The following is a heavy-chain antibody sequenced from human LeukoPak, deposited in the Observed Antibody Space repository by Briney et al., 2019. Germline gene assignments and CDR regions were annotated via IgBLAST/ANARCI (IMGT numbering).Heavy chain of an antibody. CDR3: ARKDYYGSGYYFDY. J-gene: IGHJ4*02. CDR1: GFTFSSYG. Sequence: PGGTLRLSCAASGFTFSSYGMSWVRQAPGKGLEWVSAISGSGGSTYYADSVKGRFTISRDDAKNTLYLQLNSLRAEDTAVFYCARKDYYGSGYYFDYWGLGTLVTVSS. V-gene: IGHV3-23*01. CDR2: ISGSGGST. D-gene: IGHD3-10*01.